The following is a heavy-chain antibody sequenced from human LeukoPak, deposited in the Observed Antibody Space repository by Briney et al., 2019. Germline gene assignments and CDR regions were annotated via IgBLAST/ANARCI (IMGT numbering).Heavy chain of an antibody. D-gene: IGHD6-19*01. CDR3: ASSKYSSGWYGNYFDY. CDR2: IIPILGIA. J-gene: IGHJ4*02. V-gene: IGHV1-69*04. Sequence: GASVKVSCKASGGTFSSYAISWVRQAPGQGLEWMGRIIPILGIANYAQKFQGRVTITADKSTSTAYMELSSLRSEDTAVYYCASSKYSSGWYGNYFDYWGQGTLVTVSS. CDR1: GGTFSSYA.